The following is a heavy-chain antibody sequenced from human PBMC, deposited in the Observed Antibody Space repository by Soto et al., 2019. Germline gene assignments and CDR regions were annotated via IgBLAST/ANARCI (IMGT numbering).Heavy chain of an antibody. Sequence: SETLSLTCTVSGGSISSSSYYWGWIRQPPGKGLEWIGSIYYSGSTYYNPSLKSRVTISVDTSKNQFSLKLSSVTAADTAVYYCARGRTIFGVVIYYYYGMDVWGQGTTVTVSS. V-gene: IGHV4-39*01. CDR1: GGSISSSSYY. D-gene: IGHD3-3*01. J-gene: IGHJ6*02. CDR2: IYYSGST. CDR3: ARGRTIFGVVIYYYYGMDV.